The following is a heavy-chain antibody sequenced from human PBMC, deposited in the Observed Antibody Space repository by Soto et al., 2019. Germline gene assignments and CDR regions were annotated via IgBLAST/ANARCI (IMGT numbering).Heavy chain of an antibody. J-gene: IGHJ6*02. CDR2: IPQDGVDG. V-gene: IGHV3-7*03. CDR1: GFTFSMYS. Sequence: GGSLRLSCEVSGFTFSMYSMSWVRQSPGKGLEWVAKIPQDGVDGHYADSVKGRFIISRDDGKNSLHLQLNNLRAEDTAVYYCARDHLILPAHDFFYGSDVWGRGATVTVSS. CDR3: ARDHLILPAHDFFYGSDV. D-gene: IGHD2-21*02.